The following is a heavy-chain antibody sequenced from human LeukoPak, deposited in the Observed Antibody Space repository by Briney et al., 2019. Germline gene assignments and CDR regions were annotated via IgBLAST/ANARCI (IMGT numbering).Heavy chain of an antibody. V-gene: IGHV1-69*04. J-gene: IGHJ4*02. CDR1: GGTFSSYA. CDR3: ARGVRYYGSGSDFDY. Sequence: ASVKFSCKASGGTFSSYAISWVRQAPGQGLEWMGRIIPILGIANYAQKFQGIVTITADKSTSTAYMELSSLRSEDTAVYYCARGVRYYGSGSDFDYWGQGTLVTVSS. D-gene: IGHD3-10*01. CDR2: IIPILGIA.